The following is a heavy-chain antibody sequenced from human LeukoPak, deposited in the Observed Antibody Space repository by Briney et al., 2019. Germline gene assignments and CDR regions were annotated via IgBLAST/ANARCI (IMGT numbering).Heavy chain of an antibody. J-gene: IGHJ4*02. CDR1: GYTFTGNY. D-gene: IGHD3-22*01. V-gene: IGHV1-2*02. CDR3: ARLMIEYYDSSGYSDF. CDR2: INPNSGGT. Sequence: ASVKVSCKASGYTFTGNYMHWVRQAPGQGLGWRGWINPNSGGTNYAQKFQGRVTMTRDTSISTAYMELSRLRSDDTAVYYCARLMIEYYDSSGYSDFWGQGTLVTVSS.